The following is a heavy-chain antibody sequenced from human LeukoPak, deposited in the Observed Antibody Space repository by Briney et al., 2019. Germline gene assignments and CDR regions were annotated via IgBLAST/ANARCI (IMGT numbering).Heavy chain of an antibody. CDR1: GFTFSSYA. V-gene: IGHV3-23*01. J-gene: IGHJ6*02. CDR3: AKDQANRFRQYGMDV. CDR2: ISGSGGGT. D-gene: IGHD2/OR15-2a*01. Sequence: RGSLRLSCAASGFTFSSYAMNWVRPAPGKGLEGVSSISGSGGGTYYADSVKGRFTISRDSSKNTLYLQMNSLRAEDTAIYYCAKDQANRFRQYGMDVWGQGTTVTVSS.